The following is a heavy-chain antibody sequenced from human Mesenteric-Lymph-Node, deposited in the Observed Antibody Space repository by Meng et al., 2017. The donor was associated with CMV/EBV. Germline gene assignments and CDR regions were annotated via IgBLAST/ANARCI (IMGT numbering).Heavy chain of an antibody. Sequence: FSGFSLSSSGVSVGWIRQPPGKALEWLAVIYWDDDRRYSPSLSRRLTITRDTSKNQVVLKMTNMDPVDTATYYCAHSLTQLLPYFDYWGQGFLVT. D-gene: IGHD1-1*01. CDR2: IYWDDDR. CDR1: GFSLSSSGVS. J-gene: IGHJ4*02. CDR3: AHSLTQLLPYFDY. V-gene: IGHV2-5*02.